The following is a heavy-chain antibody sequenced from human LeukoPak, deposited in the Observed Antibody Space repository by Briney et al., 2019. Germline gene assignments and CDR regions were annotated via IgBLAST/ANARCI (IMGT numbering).Heavy chain of an antibody. CDR3: ARQGSGYAYGSYSFDS. V-gene: IGHV4-31*03. D-gene: IGHD5-18*01. CDR1: GGSICSGGYY. J-gene: IGHJ4*02. CDR2: IYYSGST. Sequence: PSQTLSLTCTVSGGSICSGGYYWSWIRQHPGKGLEWIGYIYYSGSTYYNPSLKSRVTISVDTSKNQFSLKLNSGTAADTAVYYCARQGSGYAYGSYSFDSWGQGTLVTVSS.